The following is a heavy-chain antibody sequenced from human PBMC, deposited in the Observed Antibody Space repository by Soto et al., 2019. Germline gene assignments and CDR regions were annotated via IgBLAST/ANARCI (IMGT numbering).Heavy chain of an antibody. Sequence: SVKVSCKASGFTFTSSAVQWVRQARGQRLEWIGWVVVGSGNTNYAQKFQERVTITRDMSTSTAYMELSSLRSEDTAVYYCAADRRDGSGSYYFPYYYYYGMDVWGQGTTVTVSS. CDR1: GFTFTSSA. CDR3: AADRRDGSGSYYFPYYYYYGMDV. J-gene: IGHJ6*02. CDR2: VVVGSGNT. V-gene: IGHV1-58*01. D-gene: IGHD3-10*01.